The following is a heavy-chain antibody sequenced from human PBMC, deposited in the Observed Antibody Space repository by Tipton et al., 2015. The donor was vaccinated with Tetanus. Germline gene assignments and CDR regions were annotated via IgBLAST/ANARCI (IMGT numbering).Heavy chain of an antibody. Sequence: QSGAEVKKPGASVKVSCKASGYTFTSYGISWVRQAPGQGLEWMGWINPNGGGTNYAQKFQGRVTLTRDTSISTAHMDLSRLRSDDTAVYFCARVAGSSTWSYYFDYWGQGSLVTVSS. CDR2: INPNGGGT. J-gene: IGHJ4*02. D-gene: IGHD6-13*01. CDR1: GYTFTSYG. V-gene: IGHV1-2*02. CDR3: ARVAGSSTWSYYFDY.